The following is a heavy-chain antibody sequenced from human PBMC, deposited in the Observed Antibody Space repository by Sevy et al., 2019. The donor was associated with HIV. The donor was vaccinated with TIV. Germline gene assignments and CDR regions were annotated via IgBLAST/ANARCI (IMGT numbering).Heavy chain of an antibody. D-gene: IGHD3-10*01. V-gene: IGHV1-18*01. CDR3: ARDSGYYGSGSYYNRPHWFDP. CDR2: ISAYNGNT. J-gene: IGHJ5*02. Sequence: ASVKVSCKASGYTFTSYGISWVRQAPGQGLEWMGWISAYNGNTNYAQKLQGRVTMTTDTSTSTAYMELRSLRSDDTAVYYCARDSGYYGSGSYYNRPHWFDPWGQGTLVTVSS. CDR1: GYTFTSYG.